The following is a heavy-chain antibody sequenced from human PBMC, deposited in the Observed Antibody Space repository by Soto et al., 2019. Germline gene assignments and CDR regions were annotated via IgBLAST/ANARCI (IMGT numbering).Heavy chain of an antibody. CDR2: ISNGGDVI. Sequence: QVQLVESGGGLVKPGGSLRLSCAASGFTFSDYYMRWIRQVPGKGLEWVSYISNGGDVIHYADSVKGRFTISRDNVDNSLYSQMNSLRVEDTAVYYCAKENWYPDLWGRGTLVTVSS. J-gene: IGHJ2*01. CDR3: AKENWYPDL. CDR1: GFTFSDYY. V-gene: IGHV3-11*01.